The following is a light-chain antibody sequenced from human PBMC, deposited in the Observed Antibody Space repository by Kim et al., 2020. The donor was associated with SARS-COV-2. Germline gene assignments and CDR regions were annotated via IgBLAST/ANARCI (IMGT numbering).Light chain of an antibody. J-gene: IGKJ5*01. CDR3: QQSNNYPIT. CDR2: DAS. Sequence: ASVGDRVTITCRASQGISSSLAWYQQKPGKPPKLLIYDASSVESGVPSRFSGSGSGTDFTLTISRLQPEDFATYYCQQSNNYPITFGQGTRLDIK. V-gene: IGKV1D-13*01. CDR1: QGISSS.